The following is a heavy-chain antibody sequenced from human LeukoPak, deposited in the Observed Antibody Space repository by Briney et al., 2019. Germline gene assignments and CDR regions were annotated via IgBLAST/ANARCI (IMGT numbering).Heavy chain of an antibody. D-gene: IGHD2-15*01. J-gene: IGHJ4*02. Sequence: SETLSLTCTVSGGSISNYYWSWIRQPAGKGLEWIGRIYTSGSTNYNPSLKSRVTMSVDTSKNQFSLKLSSVTAADTAVYYCARARALRVAATPLDFDYWGQGTLVTVSS. V-gene: IGHV4-4*07. CDR2: IYTSGST. CDR3: ARARALRVAATPLDFDY. CDR1: GGSISNYY.